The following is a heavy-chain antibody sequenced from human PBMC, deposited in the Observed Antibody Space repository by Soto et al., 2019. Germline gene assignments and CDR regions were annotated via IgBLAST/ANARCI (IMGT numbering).Heavy chain of an antibody. D-gene: IGHD6-13*01. V-gene: IGHV3-33*01. CDR2: IWYDGSNK. J-gene: IGHJ6*03. Sequence: GGSLRLSCAASGFTFSSYGMHWVRQAPGKGLERVAVIWYDGSNKYYADSVKGRFTISRDNSKNTLYLQMNSLRAEDTAVYYCARVAQQLDDYYYYYMDVWGKGTTVTVSS. CDR1: GFTFSSYG. CDR3: ARVAQQLDDYYYYYMDV.